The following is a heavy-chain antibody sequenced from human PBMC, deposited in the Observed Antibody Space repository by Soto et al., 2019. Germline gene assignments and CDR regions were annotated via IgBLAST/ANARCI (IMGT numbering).Heavy chain of an antibody. D-gene: IGHD1-26*01. CDR3: VKGLLAIVGTTLPRDAFNI. CDR2: ISHYGSYK. J-gene: IGHJ3*02. CDR1: GLTFTTYV. V-gene: IGHV3-30*18. Sequence: GALRLSCADSGLTFTTYVMHWVRQAPGKGLEWVAVISHYGSYKYYVDAVKGRFTISRDTSKNAVYLVMNRLRPEDTAVYYCVKGLLAIVGTTLPRDAFNIWGQGTMVTVSS.